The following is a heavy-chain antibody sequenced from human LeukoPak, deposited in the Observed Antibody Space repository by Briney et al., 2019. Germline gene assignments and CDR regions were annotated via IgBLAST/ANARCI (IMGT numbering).Heavy chain of an antibody. CDR3: ARDRYINGRFGEIGH. J-gene: IGHJ1*01. V-gene: IGHV3-23*01. CDR1: GFTFSTYA. CDR2: ISGSGGSI. Sequence: GGSLRLSCAASGFTFSTYALSWVRQAPGKGLEWVSVISGSGGSIYYADSVKGRFTISRDNAKNSLVLQMNSLRAEDTAVYYCARDRYINGRFGEIGHWGQGTLVIVSS. D-gene: IGHD3-10*01.